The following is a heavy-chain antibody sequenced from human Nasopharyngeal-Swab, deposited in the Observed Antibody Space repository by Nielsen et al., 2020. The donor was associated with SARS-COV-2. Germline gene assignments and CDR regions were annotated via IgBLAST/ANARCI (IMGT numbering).Heavy chain of an antibody. D-gene: IGHD2-21*02. CDR3: VRDSRKYCRNIDCYMGNWFDP. V-gene: IGHV3-30-3*01. Sequence: GESLKISCAASVFTLSSYAMHWVRQAPGKGLEWVAVISHDKTNKDYADSVKGRFSVSRDNSKNTVSLQMSSLRSEETDIYYCVRDSRKYCRNIDCYMGNWFDPWGQGTLVTVSS. J-gene: IGHJ5*02. CDR2: ISHDKTNK. CDR1: VFTLSSYA.